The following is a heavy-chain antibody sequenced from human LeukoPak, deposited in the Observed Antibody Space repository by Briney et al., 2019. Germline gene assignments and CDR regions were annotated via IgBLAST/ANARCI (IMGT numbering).Heavy chain of an antibody. Sequence: SETLSLTCTVSGGSISSGSYYWSWIRQPAGKGLEWIGRIYTSGSTNYNPSLKSRVTISVDTSRNQFSLKLSSVTAADTAVYYCGQQPDYYYYYMDVWGKGTTVTVSS. CDR1: GGSISSGSYY. CDR3: GQQPDYYYYYMDV. V-gene: IGHV4-61*02. D-gene: IGHD6-13*01. J-gene: IGHJ6*03. CDR2: IYTSGST.